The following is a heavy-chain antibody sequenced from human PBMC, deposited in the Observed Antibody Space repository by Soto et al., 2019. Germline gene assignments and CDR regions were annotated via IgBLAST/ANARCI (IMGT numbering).Heavy chain of an antibody. D-gene: IGHD2-2*01. CDR3: ARQIGYCSSTSCFVFDY. CDR1: GGSISSYY. CDR2: IYYNGST. Sequence: PSETLSLTCTVSGGSISSYYWSWIRQPPGKGLKKIRYIYYNGSTNYNPSLKSRVTISVDTSKNQIPMKLSSVTAADTAVYYCARQIGYCSSTSCFVFDYWGQGTLVTVSS. J-gene: IGHJ4*02. V-gene: IGHV4-59*08.